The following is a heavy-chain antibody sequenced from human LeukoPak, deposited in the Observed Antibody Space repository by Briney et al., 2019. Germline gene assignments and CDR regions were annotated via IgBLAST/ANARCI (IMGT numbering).Heavy chain of an antibody. V-gene: IGHV4-30-2*01. CDR3: ARVTVTTSFDI. CDR1: GVSISSGGYS. D-gene: IGHD4-17*01. Sequence: TTSETLSLTCAVSGVSISSGGYSWSWIRQPPGKGLEWIGYIYHSGSTYYNPSLKSRVTISVDRSKNQFSLKLSSVTAADTAVYYCARVTVTTSFDIWGQGTMVTVSS. J-gene: IGHJ3*02. CDR2: IYHSGST.